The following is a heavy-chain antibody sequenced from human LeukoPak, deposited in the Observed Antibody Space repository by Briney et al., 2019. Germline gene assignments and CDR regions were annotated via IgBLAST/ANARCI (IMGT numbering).Heavy chain of an antibody. V-gene: IGHV3-7*03. D-gene: IGHD3-3*01. CDR2: IKQDGSEK. J-gene: IGHJ6*02. CDR1: GFTFSSYW. Sequence: GGSLRLSCAASGFTFSSYWMSWVRQAPGKGLEWVANIKQDGSEKYYVDSVKGRFTISRDNAKNSLYLQMNSLRAEDTAVYYCARDGTYYDFWSGYFYYYYYGMDVWGQGTTVTVSS. CDR3: ARDGTYYDFWSGYFYYYYYGMDV.